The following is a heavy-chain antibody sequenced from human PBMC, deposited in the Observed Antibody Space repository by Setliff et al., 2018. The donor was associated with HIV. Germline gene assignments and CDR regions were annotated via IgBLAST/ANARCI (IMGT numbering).Heavy chain of an antibody. J-gene: IGHJ1*01. CDR3: ARLSRIAAVYFHH. D-gene: IGHD6-25*01. V-gene: IGHV4-39*02. CDR1: GASISNSNSY. Sequence: SETLSLTCTVYGASISNSNSYWGWIRQPPGKRLEWLGSIYSSGSPSYNPSLSSRLTISVDTSKNHVSLRLSSVTAADTGVYYCARLSRIAAVYFHHWGQGTLVTVSS. CDR2: IYSSGSP.